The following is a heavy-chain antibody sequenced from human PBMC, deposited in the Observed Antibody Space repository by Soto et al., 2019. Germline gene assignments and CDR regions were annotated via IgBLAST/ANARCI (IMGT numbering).Heavy chain of an antibody. D-gene: IGHD3-10*01. CDR2: IIPMLGVP. Sequence: QVQLVQSGAEVQKPGSSVSVSCKASGGTFNSYAINWVRQAPGQGLEWLGRIIPMLGVPNYAQNFQGRITITADKVTTTAYMEVTGLRSEDTAVYYCAGGATGSYHYYYMDVWGQGTTVTVSS. CDR1: GGTFNSYA. CDR3: AGGATGSYHYYYMDV. J-gene: IGHJ6*03. V-gene: IGHV1-69*04.